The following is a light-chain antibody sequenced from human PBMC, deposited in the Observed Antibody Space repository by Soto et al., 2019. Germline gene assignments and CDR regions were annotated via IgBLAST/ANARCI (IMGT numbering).Light chain of an antibody. CDR2: DAS. CDR3: QQFHSFPWT. J-gene: IGKJ1*01. Sequence: DIQMTQSPSTLSASVGDRVTITCRASQTIHSFLAWYQQKAGKAPKLLIYDASNLESEVPSRFSGGGSGTEFTLTVSSLQPDDFATFYCQQFHSFPWTFGQGTKVEI. V-gene: IGKV1-5*01. CDR1: QTIHSF.